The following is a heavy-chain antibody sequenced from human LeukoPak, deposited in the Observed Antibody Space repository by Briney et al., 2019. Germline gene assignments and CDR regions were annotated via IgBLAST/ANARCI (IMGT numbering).Heavy chain of an antibody. J-gene: IGHJ4*02. D-gene: IGHD5-18*01. CDR3: ARGGYSYGPRPFDY. CDR1: GGSFSGYY. Sequence: SETLSLTCAVYGGSFSGYYWSWIRQPPGKGLEWIGEINHSGSTNYNPSLKSRVTISVDTSKNQFSLKLSSVTAADTAVYYCARGGYSYGPRPFDYRGQGTLVTVSS. V-gene: IGHV4-34*01. CDR2: INHSGST.